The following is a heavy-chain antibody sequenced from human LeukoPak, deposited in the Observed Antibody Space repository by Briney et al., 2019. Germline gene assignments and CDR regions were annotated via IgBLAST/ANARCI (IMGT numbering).Heavy chain of an antibody. CDR2: IWYDGSNK. CDR1: GFTFSSYG. V-gene: IGHV3-33*01. CDR3: ARDLVRGVIITASGFDP. D-gene: IGHD3-10*01. J-gene: IGHJ5*02. Sequence: PGGSLRLSCAASGFTFSSYGMHWVRQAPGKGLEWVAVIWYDGSNKYYADSVKGRFTISRDNSKNTLYLQMNSLRAEDTAVYYCARDLVRGVIITASGFDPWGQGTLVTVSS.